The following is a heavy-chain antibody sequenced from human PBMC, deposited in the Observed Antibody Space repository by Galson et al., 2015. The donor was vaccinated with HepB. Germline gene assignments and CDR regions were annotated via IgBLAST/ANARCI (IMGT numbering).Heavy chain of an antibody. Sequence: SLRLSCAASGFTFSSYGMHWVRQAPGKGLEWVAVISYDGSNKYYADSVKGRFTISRDNSKNTLYLQMNSLRAEDTAVYYCAKDGTELLWFGELLYTFDYWGQGTLVTVSS. J-gene: IGHJ4*02. CDR1: GFTFSSYG. CDR2: ISYDGSNK. CDR3: AKDGTELLWFGELLYTFDY. V-gene: IGHV3-30*18. D-gene: IGHD3-10*01.